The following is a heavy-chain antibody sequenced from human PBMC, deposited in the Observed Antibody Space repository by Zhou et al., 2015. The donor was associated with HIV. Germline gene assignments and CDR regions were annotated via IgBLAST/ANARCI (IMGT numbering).Heavy chain of an antibody. V-gene: IGHV1-18*01. CDR3: ARDSTSMLTLLVDY. CDR1: GYTLGNYG. D-gene: IGHD4/OR15-4a*01. Sequence: QVQLVQSGAEVKKSGASVKVSCKASGYTLGNYGVSWVRQAPGKGLEWMGWTYNGYTKYAPKFQDRVTMTTDTSTSTAYMEMRSLTSDDTAVYYCARDSTSMLTLLVDYWGQGTWSSSPQ. CDR2: TYNGYT. J-gene: IGHJ4*02.